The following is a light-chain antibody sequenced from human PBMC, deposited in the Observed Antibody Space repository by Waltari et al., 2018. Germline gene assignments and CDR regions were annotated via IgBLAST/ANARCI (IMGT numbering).Light chain of an antibody. CDR3: MQNIQIPVS. V-gene: IGKV2D-29*01. CDR1: QSLLHSDGKTH. Sequence: DIVMTQTPLSLSVTPGQAASISCKSSQSLLHSDGKTHLYWYLQKPGQPPQLLIYEVSNRFAGVPERFRGGGSGTDFTRKISRVEAEDVGLYYCMQNIQIPVSFGGGTKVEIK. CDR2: EVS. J-gene: IGKJ4*01.